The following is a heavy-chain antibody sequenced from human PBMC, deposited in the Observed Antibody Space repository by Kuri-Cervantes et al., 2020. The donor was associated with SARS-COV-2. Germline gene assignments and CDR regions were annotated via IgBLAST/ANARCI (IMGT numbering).Heavy chain of an antibody. V-gene: IGHV3-30-3*01. J-gene: IGHJ3*02. D-gene: IGHD3-10*01. CDR1: GFFFGAYS. Sequence: GESLKLSCAASGFFFGAYSMRWVRQAPGKGLAGVAGLSFDGNNDYYTQSVKGRFTISRDNSNNTLFLHMDSLRGDDTAVYDCARERGPDADGFDIWGQGTMVTVSS. CDR3: ARERGPDADGFDI. CDR2: LSFDGNND.